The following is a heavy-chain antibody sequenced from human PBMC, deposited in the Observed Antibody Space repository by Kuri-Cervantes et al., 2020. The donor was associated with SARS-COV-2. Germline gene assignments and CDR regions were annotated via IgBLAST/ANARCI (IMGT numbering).Heavy chain of an antibody. D-gene: IGHD3-16*01. Sequence: SETLSLTCTVSGGSISSSSYYWGWIRQPPGKGLEWIGSIDYSGSTSYNPSLRSRVTISVDTSKNQFSLKLTSVTAADTAVYYCASGSQFFRVWVYWGQGTLVTVSS. CDR2: IDYSGST. CDR1: GGSISSSSYY. V-gene: IGHV4-39*01. J-gene: IGHJ4*02. CDR3: ASGSQFFRVWVY.